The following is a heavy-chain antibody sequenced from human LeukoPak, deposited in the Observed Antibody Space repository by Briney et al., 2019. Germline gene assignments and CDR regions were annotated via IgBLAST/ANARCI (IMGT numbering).Heavy chain of an antibody. V-gene: IGHV3-30*18. D-gene: IGHD6-13*01. CDR1: GFTFSSYG. CDR3: AKDLSRIAAIKGYYYGMDV. CDR2: ISYDGSNK. J-gene: IGHJ6*02. Sequence: GRSLRLSCAASGFTFSSYGMHWVCQAPGKGLEWVAVISYDGSNKYYADSVKGRFTISRDNSKNTLYLQMNSLRAEDTAVYYCAKDLSRIAAIKGYYYGMDVWGQGTTVTVSS.